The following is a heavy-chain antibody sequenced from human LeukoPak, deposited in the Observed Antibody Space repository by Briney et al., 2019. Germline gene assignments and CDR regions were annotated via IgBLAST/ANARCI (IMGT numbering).Heavy chain of an antibody. CDR2: INHSGST. D-gene: IGHD1-26*01. CDR1: GGSFSGYY. V-gene: IGHV4-34*01. CDR3: ARRGSDPHFDI. Sequence: SETLSLTCAVYGGSFSGYYWSWIRQPPGKGLEWIGEINHSGSTNYNPSLKSRVTISVDKSKNQFSLKLSSVTAADTAVYYCARRGSDPHFDIWGQGTMVTVSS. J-gene: IGHJ3*02.